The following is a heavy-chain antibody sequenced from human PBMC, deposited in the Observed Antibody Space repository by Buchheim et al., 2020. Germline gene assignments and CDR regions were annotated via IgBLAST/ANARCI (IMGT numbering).Heavy chain of an antibody. D-gene: IGHD6-13*01. J-gene: IGHJ4*02. CDR3: ARHKSAQQLDY. Sequence: QLQLQESGPGLVKPSETLALTCTVSGGSISSSSYYWGWIRQPPGKGLEWIGSSYYSGTTYYNPSLKSRVSISIDTSKNQFSLKLSSVTAADTAVYYCARHKSAQQLDYWGQGAL. CDR2: SYYSGTT. CDR1: GGSISSSSYY. V-gene: IGHV4-39*01.